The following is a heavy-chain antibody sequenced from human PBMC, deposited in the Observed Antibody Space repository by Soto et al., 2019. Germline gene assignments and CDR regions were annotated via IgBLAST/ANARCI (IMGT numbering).Heavy chain of an antibody. D-gene: IGHD6-19*01. J-gene: IGHJ4*02. CDR1: GFTFTTYG. Sequence: GGSLRLSCAASGFTFTTYGMHWVRQAPGKGLEWVAVISYDGTNKFYEDSVDGRFTISRDNSKNTLFLQMNSLRPEDTAVYYCARGTPYTTGWYYFDFWGQGTLVTVSS. CDR3: ARGTPYTTGWYYFDF. V-gene: IGHV3-30*03. CDR2: ISYDGTNK.